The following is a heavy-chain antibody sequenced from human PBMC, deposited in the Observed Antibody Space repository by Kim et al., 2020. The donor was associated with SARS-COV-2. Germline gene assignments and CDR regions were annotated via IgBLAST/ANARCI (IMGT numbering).Heavy chain of an antibody. CDR3: ATGPTRTTASDY. CDR2: INHSGST. CDR1: GGSFSGYY. Sequence: SETLSLTCAVYGGSFSGYYWSWIRQPPGKGLEWIGEINHSGSTNYNPSLKSRVTISVDTSKNQFSLKLSSVTAADTAVYYCATGPTRTTASDYWGQGTLVTVSS. J-gene: IGHJ4*02. V-gene: IGHV4-34*01. D-gene: IGHD1-7*01.